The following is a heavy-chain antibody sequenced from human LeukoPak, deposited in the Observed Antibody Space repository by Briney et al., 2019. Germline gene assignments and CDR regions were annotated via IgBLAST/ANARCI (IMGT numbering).Heavy chain of an antibody. CDR3: AWWGYGSGFANWFDP. CDR1: GFTFSRYW. CDR2: IKEDGSEK. V-gene: IGHV3-7*01. J-gene: IGHJ5*02. Sequence: GGSLRLSCAASGFTFSRYWTNWVRQAPGKGLEWVANIKEDGSEKYYVDSVKGRFTISRDNAEKSLYLQMNSLTVEDTAVYYCAWWGYGSGFANWFDPWGQGTLVTVSS. D-gene: IGHD3-10*01.